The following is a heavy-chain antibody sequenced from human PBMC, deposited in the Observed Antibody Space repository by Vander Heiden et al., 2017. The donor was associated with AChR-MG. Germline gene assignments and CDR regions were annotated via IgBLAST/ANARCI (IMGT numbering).Heavy chain of an antibody. D-gene: IGHD3-10*01. CDR2: IRSKANSYAT. Sequence: EVQLVESGGGSVQPGGSLKLPCAASDFTFSASAMHWVRQASGKGLEWVGHIRSKANSYATVYVASVKGRFTISRDDSRNTAYLQMNSLKTEDTAVYYCTFHRGDGYKSDAFDIWGQGTMVTVSS. J-gene: IGHJ3*02. V-gene: IGHV3-73*01. CDR3: TFHRGDGYKSDAFDI. CDR1: DFTFSASA.